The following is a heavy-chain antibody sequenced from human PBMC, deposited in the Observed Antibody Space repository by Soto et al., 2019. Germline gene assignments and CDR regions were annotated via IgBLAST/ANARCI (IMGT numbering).Heavy chain of an antibody. CDR2: IYSSGST. J-gene: IGHJ4*02. CDR3: ARSGSYHQRFGS. D-gene: IGHD1-26*01. Sequence: SETLSLTCTVSGGSISAYYWNWVQQPPGKGLEWIGYIYSSGSTNYNPSLKSRVTMSVDTSKNQFSLKLDSVTAADTAVYYCARSGSYHQRFGSRGQRTLDTGSS. V-gene: IGHV4-59*01. CDR1: GGSISAYY.